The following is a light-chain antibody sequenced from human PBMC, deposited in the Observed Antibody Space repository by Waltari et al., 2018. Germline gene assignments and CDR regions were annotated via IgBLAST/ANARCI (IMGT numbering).Light chain of an antibody. CDR3: CSYAGSDTPYV. CDR2: EVT. J-gene: IGLJ1*01. Sequence: QSALTQPPSASGSPGQSVTISCTGTSSDVCGHNFVSWYQQHPGKAPKVIIYEVTKRPSGVPDRFSGSKSGNTASLTVSGLQTEDEADYYCCSYAGSDTPYVFGTGTTVTVL. V-gene: IGLV2-8*01. CDR1: SSDVCGHNF.